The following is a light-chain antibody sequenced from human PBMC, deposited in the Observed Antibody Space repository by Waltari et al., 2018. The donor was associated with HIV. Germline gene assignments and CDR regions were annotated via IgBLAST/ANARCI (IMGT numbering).Light chain of an antibody. Sequence: AVRMTQSPPSFSASTGDRVTITCRASQDIGTFLAWYQQKPGNAPTLLIYETSTLETGVPSIFSGSGSGTEFTLTVSRLQPEDFATYYCQQYNSHSRTFGQGTRVEIK. CDR3: QQYNSHSRT. CDR2: ETS. J-gene: IGKJ1*01. CDR1: QDIGTF. V-gene: IGKV1-8*01.